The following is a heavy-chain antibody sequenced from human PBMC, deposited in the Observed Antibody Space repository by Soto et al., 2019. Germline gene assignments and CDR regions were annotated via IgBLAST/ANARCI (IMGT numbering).Heavy chain of an antibody. V-gene: IGHV3-23*01. Sequence: EVQLWESGGGLVQPGGSLRLSCAVSGYTFSSFDMSWVRQAPGKGLEWVSTISGSGGGTNYADSVKGRFTISRDISTYTVYLQMNSLRAEDTAVYYCAHRTGFDYWRQGALVTVSS. CDR2: ISGSGGGT. CDR3: AHRTGFDY. CDR1: GYTFSSFD. J-gene: IGHJ4*02.